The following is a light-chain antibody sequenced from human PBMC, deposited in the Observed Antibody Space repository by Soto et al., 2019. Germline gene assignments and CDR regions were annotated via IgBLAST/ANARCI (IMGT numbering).Light chain of an antibody. CDR1: SSNIGGNS. J-gene: IGLJ1*01. CDR2: DDN. V-gene: IGLV1-51*01. CDR3: GSWDSSLSDYV. Sequence: HSVLAQPASVSAAPGQKVTISCSGSSSNIGGNSVSWYQQLPGTAPKLLIYDDNKRPSGIPDRFSGSKSGTSATLGITGFQTGDEADYYCGSWDSSLSDYVFGAGTKVTVL.